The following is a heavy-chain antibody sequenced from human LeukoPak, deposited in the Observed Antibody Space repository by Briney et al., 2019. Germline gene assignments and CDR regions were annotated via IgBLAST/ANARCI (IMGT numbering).Heavy chain of an antibody. CDR3: AKTITLFGVAHYYYMDV. CDR1: GDSISNYY. Sequence: SETLSLTCAVSGDSISNYYWSWIRQPAGKGLEWIGRFYTSGSAIYNPSLKSRLTMSVDTSKNQFSLKLTSVTAADTAVYYCAKTITLFGVAHYYYMDVWGKGTTVTVSS. CDR2: FYTSGSA. V-gene: IGHV4-59*10. J-gene: IGHJ6*03. D-gene: IGHD3-3*01.